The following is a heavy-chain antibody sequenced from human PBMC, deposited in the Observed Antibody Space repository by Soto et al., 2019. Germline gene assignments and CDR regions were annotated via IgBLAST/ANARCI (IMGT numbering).Heavy chain of an antibody. J-gene: IGHJ4*02. D-gene: IGHD2-21*01. CDR1: GFMFSTYA. CDR3: AKDLFPTSDQRFFFES. Sequence: GGSLRLSYAASGFMFSTYAMTWVRQAPGRGLEWVSTILHDETPFYTDSVKGRFTISRDNVRGTLYLQMNGLRVEDAALYYCAKDLFPTSDQRFFFESWGQGTLVTVSS. CDR2: ILHDETP. V-gene: IGHV3-23*01.